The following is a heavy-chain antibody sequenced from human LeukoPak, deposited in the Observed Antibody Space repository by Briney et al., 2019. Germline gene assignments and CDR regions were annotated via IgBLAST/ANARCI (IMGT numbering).Heavy chain of an antibody. CDR1: GYTLTSYD. J-gene: IGHJ4*02. D-gene: IGHD3-22*01. CDR3: ARVYYDSSGYYGFDY. Sequence: ASVKVSCKASGYTLTSYDINWVRQATGQGLEWMGWMNPNSGNTGYAQKFQGRVTMTRNTSISTAYMELSSLRSEDTAVYYCARVYYDSSGYYGFDYWGQGTLVTVSS. CDR2: MNPNSGNT. V-gene: IGHV1-8*01.